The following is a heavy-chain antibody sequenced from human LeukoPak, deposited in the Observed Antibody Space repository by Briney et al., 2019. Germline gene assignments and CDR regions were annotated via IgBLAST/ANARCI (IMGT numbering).Heavy chain of an antibody. CDR3: ATVSFPLRWSGSYADAFDI. V-gene: IGHV1-24*01. CDR1: GYTLTELS. D-gene: IGHD1-26*01. Sequence: ASVKVSCKVSGYTLTELSMHWVRQAPGKGLEWMGGFDPEDGETIYAQKFQGRVTMTEDTSTDTAYMELSSLRSEDTAVYYCATVSFPLRWSGSYADAFDIWGQGTMVTASS. J-gene: IGHJ3*02. CDR2: FDPEDGET.